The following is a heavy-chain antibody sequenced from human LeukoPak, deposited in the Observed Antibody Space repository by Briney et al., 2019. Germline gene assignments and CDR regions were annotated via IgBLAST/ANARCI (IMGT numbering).Heavy chain of an antibody. CDR1: GGSISSSSYY. J-gene: IGHJ6*02. V-gene: IGHV4-39*01. D-gene: IGHD5-18*01. Sequence: PSETLSLTCTVSGGSISSSSYYWGWIRQPPGKGLEWIGSIYYSGSTYYNPSLKSRVTISVDTSKNQFSLKLSSVTAADTAVYYCASCGIQLWSSLWPGPSYGMDVWGQGTTVTVSS. CDR3: ASCGIQLWSSLWPGPSYGMDV. CDR2: IYYSGST.